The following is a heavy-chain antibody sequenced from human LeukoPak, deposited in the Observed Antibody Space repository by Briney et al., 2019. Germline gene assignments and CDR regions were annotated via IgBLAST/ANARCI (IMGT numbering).Heavy chain of an antibody. CDR1: GYTFTSYD. D-gene: IGHD5-18*01. J-gene: IGHJ4*02. CDR2: MNPNSGNT. CDR3: AREIQMTAMVSLNY. V-gene: IGHV1-8*01. Sequence: ASVKVSCKASGYTFTSYDINWVRQATGQGLEWMGWMNPNSGNTGYAQKFQGRVTMTRNTSISTVYMELSSLRSEDTAVYYCAREIQMTAMVSLNYWGQGTLVTVSS.